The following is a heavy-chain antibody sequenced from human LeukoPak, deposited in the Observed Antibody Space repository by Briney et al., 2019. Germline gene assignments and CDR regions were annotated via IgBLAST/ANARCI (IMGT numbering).Heavy chain of an antibody. CDR1: GFTFGDYA. J-gene: IGHJ4*02. CDR2: IKSKTYGGTT. V-gene: IGHV3-49*04. CDR3: TRPLGTLILAVIDY. Sequence: GGSLRLSCAASGFTFGDYAMSWVRQAPGKGLEWVGFIKSKTYGGTTEYAASVKGRFTISRDGSKRIAYLQMNSLKTEDTAVYYCTRPLGTLILAVIDYWGQGTLVTVSS. D-gene: IGHD3-22*01.